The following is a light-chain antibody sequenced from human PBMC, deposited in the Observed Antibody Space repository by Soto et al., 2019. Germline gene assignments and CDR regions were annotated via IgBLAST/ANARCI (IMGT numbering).Light chain of an antibody. CDR1: QGIGDT. Sequence: EVVMTQSPDTLSVSPGEGVTLSCRASQGIGDTLAWYQHKPGQTPRLPIYDTSTMATGVPARFSVSRSWPEFTLNFTSLKSEDFASYYCPPHKNWRLTFGGGTKV. J-gene: IGKJ4*01. V-gene: IGKV3-15*01. CDR3: PPHKNWRLT. CDR2: DTS.